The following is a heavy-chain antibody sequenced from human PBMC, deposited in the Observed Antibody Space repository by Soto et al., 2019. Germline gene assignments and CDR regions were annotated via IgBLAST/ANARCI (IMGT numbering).Heavy chain of an antibody. Sequence: SETLSLTCAVYGGSFSGYYWSWIRQPPGKGLEWIGEINHSGSTNYNPSLKSRVTISVDTYKHQFSLKLSSVTAADTAVYYCARGLSPPYYDFWSGYSGTYYFDYWGQGTLVTVSS. CDR3: ARGLSPPYYDFWSGYSGTYYFDY. CDR1: GGSFSGYY. D-gene: IGHD3-3*01. CDR2: INHSGST. V-gene: IGHV4-34*01. J-gene: IGHJ4*02.